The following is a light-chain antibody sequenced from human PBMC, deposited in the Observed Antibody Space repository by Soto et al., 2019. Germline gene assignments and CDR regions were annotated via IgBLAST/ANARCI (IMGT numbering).Light chain of an antibody. J-gene: IGKJ1*01. CDR2: GAS. V-gene: IGKV3-15*01. CDR3: QQYNTWLWT. CDR1: QSINAH. Sequence: EVVMTQSPATLSVSPGARVTLSCRASQSINAHLAWYQQKPGQAPRLLIHGASTRATGIPARFSGSGFGTEFILTISSLQSEDFAVYYCQQYNTWLWTFGQGTKVEIQ.